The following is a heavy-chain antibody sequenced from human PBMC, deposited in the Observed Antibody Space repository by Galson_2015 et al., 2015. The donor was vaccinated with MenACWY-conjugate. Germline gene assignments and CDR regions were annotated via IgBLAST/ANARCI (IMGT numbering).Heavy chain of an antibody. J-gene: IGHJ4*02. V-gene: IGHV3-30*18. CDR2: ISYDGSNK. CDR3: AKARRGRVVVTATTDY. Sequence: SLRLSCAASGFTFSNYAMSWVRQAPGKGLEWVAVISYDGSNKYYADSVKGRFTISRDNSKNTPYLQMSSLRAEDTAVYYCAKARRGRVVVTATTDYWGQGTLVTVSS. CDR1: GFTFSNYA. D-gene: IGHD2-21*02.